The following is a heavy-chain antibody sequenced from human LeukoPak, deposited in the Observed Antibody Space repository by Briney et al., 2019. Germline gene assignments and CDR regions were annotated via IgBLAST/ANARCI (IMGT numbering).Heavy chain of an antibody. V-gene: IGHV3-7*01. CDR1: GFTFSSYS. CDR3: ARRIVGPSSGGDY. CDR2: IKADGGEK. D-gene: IGHD1-26*01. J-gene: IGHJ4*02. Sequence: GGSLRLSCAASGFTFSSYSMNWVRQTPGKGLEWVAKIKADGGEKDHVASVKGRFTISRDNAKNSLYLQMNSLRVEDTAVYYCARRIVGPSSGGDYWGQGTPVTVSS.